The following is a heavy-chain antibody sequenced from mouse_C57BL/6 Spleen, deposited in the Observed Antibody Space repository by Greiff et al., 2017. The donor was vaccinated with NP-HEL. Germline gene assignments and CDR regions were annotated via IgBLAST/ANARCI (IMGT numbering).Heavy chain of an antibody. CDR2: IHPNSGST. J-gene: IGHJ3*01. CDR3: ARGGDYAWFAY. V-gene: IGHV1-64*01. Sequence: QVQLQQPGAELVKPGASVKLSCKASGYTFTSYWMHWVKQRPGQGLEWIGMIHPNSGSTNYNEKFKSKATLTVDKSSSTAYMQLSSRTSEDSAVYYCARGGDYAWFAYWGQGTLVTVSA. D-gene: IGHD2-4*01. CDR1: GYTFTSYW.